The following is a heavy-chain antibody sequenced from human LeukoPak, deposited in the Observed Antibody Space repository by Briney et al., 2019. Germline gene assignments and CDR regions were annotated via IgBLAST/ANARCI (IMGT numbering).Heavy chain of an antibody. CDR3: ARDGGWGYSYGSYYYYMDV. Sequence: SETLSLTCTVSGGSISSGSYYWSWIRQPAGKGLEWIGRIYTSGSTNYNPSLKSRVTISVDTSKNQFSLKLSSVTAADTAVYYCARDGGWGYSYGSYYYYMDVWGKGTTVTASS. D-gene: IGHD5-18*01. CDR1: GGSISSGSYY. J-gene: IGHJ6*03. CDR2: IYTSGST. V-gene: IGHV4-61*02.